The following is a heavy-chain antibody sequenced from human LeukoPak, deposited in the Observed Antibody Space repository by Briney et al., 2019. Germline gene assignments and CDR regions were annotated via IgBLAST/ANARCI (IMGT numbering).Heavy chain of an antibody. V-gene: IGHV3-7*01. D-gene: IGHD3-22*01. CDR1: EFSFITYW. J-gene: IGHJ4*02. CDR2: IKQDGSEK. CDR3: VRDRDSTGYYDY. Sequence: GGSLRLSCAASEFSFITYWMSWVRQAPGKGLEWVANIKQDGSEKYYVDSVKGRFTISRDNAKNSLYLQMNSLRAEDTAVYYCVRDRDSTGYYDYWGQGTLVTVSS.